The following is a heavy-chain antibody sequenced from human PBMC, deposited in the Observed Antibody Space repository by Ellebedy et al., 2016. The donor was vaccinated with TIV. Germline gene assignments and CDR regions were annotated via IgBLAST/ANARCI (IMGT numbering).Heavy chain of an antibody. CDR3: ARGEGKNNWFNP. V-gene: IGHV3-33*01. CDR2: IWHDGVNK. J-gene: IGHJ5*02. Sequence: GESLKISCAASGFTFKNYGMHWVRQAPGKGLEWVAGIWHDGVNKYYGDSVKGRFTISRDNSRNMVYLQMKRLRPEYTCLYYCARGEGKNNWFNPWGRGTLVTVSS. CDR1: GFTFKNYG. D-gene: IGHD1-26*01.